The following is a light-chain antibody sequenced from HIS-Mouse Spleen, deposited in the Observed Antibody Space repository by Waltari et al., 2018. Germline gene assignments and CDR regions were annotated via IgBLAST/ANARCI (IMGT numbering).Light chain of an antibody. Sequence: QSALTQPASVSGSPGQSLTISCTGTSSDVGGYNYVSWYQQQPGKAPKLMIYDVSNRPSGVSNRFSGSKSGNTASLNISGLQAEDEADYYCSSYTSSSTLVFGTGTKVTVL. CDR2: DVS. CDR1: SSDVGGYNY. J-gene: IGLJ1*01. V-gene: IGLV2-14*03. CDR3: SSYTSSSTLV.